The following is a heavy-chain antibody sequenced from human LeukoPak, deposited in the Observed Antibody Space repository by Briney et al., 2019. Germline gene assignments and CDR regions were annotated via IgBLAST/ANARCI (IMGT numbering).Heavy chain of an antibody. V-gene: IGHV3-23*01. J-gene: IGHJ3*02. Sequence: GGSLRLSCAASGFTFSSYAMSWVRQAPVKGLEWGSAISHSGDTIYYADSVKGRFTISRDNSQNTLYLQMNSLRAEDTDVYYCAKDVGDHSFDIWGQGTMVTVSS. CDR2: ISHSGDTI. CDR3: AKDVGDHSFDI. CDR1: GFTFSSYA. D-gene: IGHD2-15*01.